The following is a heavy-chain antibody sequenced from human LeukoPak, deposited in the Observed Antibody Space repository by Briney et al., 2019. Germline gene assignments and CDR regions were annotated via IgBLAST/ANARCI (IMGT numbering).Heavy chain of an antibody. J-gene: IGHJ4*02. V-gene: IGHV4-4*07. CDR2: IYTSGTT. CDR3: ARVLKITFGGVIVDY. D-gene: IGHD3-16*02. CDR1: GGSISSYF. Sequence: SSETLSLTCTVSGGSISSYFWSWIRQPAGKGLEWIGRIYTSGTTNYNTTLKSRLTMSLDTSKNQLSLRLTSVTAADTAVYYCARVLKITFGGVIVDYWGQGTLVTVSS.